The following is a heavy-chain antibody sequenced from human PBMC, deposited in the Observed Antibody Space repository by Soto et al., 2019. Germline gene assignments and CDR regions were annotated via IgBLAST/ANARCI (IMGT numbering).Heavy chain of an antibody. CDR1: GFTFSSYG. J-gene: IGHJ6*02. V-gene: IGHV3-33*01. D-gene: IGHD2-2*01. Sequence: QVQLVESGGGVVQPGRSLRLSCAASGFTFSSYGMHWVRQAPGKGLEWVAVIWYDGSNKYYADSVKGRFTISRDNSKNTLYLQMNILRAEDTAVYYCARVQNLRPQLLSSYYYYYGMDVWGQGTTVTVSS. CDR2: IWYDGSNK. CDR3: ARVQNLRPQLLSSYYYYYGMDV.